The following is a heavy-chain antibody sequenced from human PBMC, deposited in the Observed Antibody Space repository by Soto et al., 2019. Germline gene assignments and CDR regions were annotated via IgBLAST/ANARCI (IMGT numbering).Heavy chain of an antibody. Sequence: EVQLVESGGGLVKPGGSLRLYCAASVFTFSSYSMNWVRQAPGKGLEWVSSISSSSSYIYYADSVKGRFTISRDHAKNPRYLQMNSLRAEDTAVYYGARELSRAAPLDYWGQGTLVTVSS. CDR1: VFTFSSYS. CDR3: ARELSRAAPLDY. V-gene: IGHV3-21*01. CDR2: ISSSSSYI. J-gene: IGHJ4*02. D-gene: IGHD6-6*01.